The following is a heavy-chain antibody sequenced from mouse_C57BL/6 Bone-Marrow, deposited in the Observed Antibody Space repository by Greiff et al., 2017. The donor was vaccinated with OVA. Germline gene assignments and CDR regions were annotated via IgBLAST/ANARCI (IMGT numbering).Heavy chain of an antibody. Sequence: EVKLEESGGGLVQPGGSLKLSCAASGFTFSDYGMAWVRQAPRKGPEWVAFISNLAYSIYYADTVTGRFTISRENAKNTLYLEMSSLGSKDTAMYKCERQGGNYDNYEPYFDYWGQGTTLTVSS. V-gene: IGHV5-15*04. D-gene: IGHD2-4*01. CDR2: ISNLAYSI. J-gene: IGHJ2*01. CDR1: GFTFSDYG. CDR3: ERQGGNYDNYEPYFDY.